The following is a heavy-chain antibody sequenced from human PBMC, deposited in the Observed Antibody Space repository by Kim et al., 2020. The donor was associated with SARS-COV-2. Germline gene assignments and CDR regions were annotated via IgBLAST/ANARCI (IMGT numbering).Heavy chain of an antibody. CDR1: GGTFSSYA. CDR3: ARGQSLGYCSSTSCYKAFDI. V-gene: IGHV1-69*13. D-gene: IGHD2-2*01. CDR2: IIPIFSTA. J-gene: IGHJ3*02. Sequence: SMKVSCKASGGTFSSYAISWVRQAPGQGLEWIGGIIPIFSTANYAQKMQGRVTITAEESTSTAYMELSSMRTEDTAVYYCARGQSLGYCSSTSCYKAFDIWGQGTMVNVSS.